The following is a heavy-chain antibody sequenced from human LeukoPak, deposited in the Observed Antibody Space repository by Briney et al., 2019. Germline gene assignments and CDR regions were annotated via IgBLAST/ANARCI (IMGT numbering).Heavy chain of an antibody. CDR2: IKQDGSEK. V-gene: IGHV3-7*01. CDR3: ARDLPRTRSPSAETMY. Sequence: GGSLRLSCAASGFTFSSYWMSWVRQAPGKGLEWVANIKQDGSEKYYVDSVKGRFTISRDNAKNSLYLQMNSLRAEDTAVYYCARDLPRTRSPSAETMYWGQGTLVTVSS. J-gene: IGHJ4*02. CDR1: GFTFSSYW. D-gene: IGHD4/OR15-4a*01.